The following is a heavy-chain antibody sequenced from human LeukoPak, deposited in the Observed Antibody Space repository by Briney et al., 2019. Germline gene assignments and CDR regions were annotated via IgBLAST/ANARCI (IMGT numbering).Heavy chain of an antibody. CDR3: ARDGCSSTSCYRRGYYYYYYMDV. J-gene: IGHJ6*03. CDR2: XXWXXXST. D-gene: IGHD2-2*02. V-gene: IGHV3-20*03. Sequence: XSGXXWXXXSTXYADSVKGRFTISRHNAKNSLYLQMNSLRAEDTALYYCARDGCSSTSCYRRGYYYYYYMDVWGKGTTVTVSS.